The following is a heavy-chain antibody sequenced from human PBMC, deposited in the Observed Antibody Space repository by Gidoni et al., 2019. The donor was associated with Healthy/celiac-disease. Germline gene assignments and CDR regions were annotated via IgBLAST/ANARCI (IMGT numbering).Heavy chain of an antibody. V-gene: IGHV5-10-1*01. Sequence: EVQLVQSGAEVKKPGESLRISCKGSGYSFTSYWISWVRQMPGKGLEWMGRIDPSDSYTNYSPSFQGHVTISADKSISTAYLQWSSLKASDTAMYYCAIERAPGIAAAGTHGVDYWGQGTLVTVSS. J-gene: IGHJ4*02. D-gene: IGHD6-13*01. CDR1: GYSFTSYW. CDR3: AIERAPGIAAAGTHGVDY. CDR2: IDPSDSYT.